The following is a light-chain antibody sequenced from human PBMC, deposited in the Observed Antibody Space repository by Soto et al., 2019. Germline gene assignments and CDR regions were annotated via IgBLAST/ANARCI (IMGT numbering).Light chain of an antibody. V-gene: IGKV3-11*01. Sequence: EVVLTQSPATLSLSPGERATLSCRASQNVRTYLAWYQHKPGQAPRLLIYDAYNRATGVPARFSGSGSGTDFTLTISSLEPEDFAVYSCQQRNDWPPITYGPGTRVDIK. J-gene: IGKJ3*01. CDR3: QQRNDWPPIT. CDR2: DAY. CDR1: QNVRTY.